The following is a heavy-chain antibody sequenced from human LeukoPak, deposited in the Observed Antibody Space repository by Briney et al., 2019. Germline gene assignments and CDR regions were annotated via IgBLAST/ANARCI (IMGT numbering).Heavy chain of an antibody. D-gene: IGHD6-19*01. V-gene: IGHV3-30-3*01. CDR3: AKDHSSAWDYFYYGMNV. J-gene: IGHJ6*02. CDR1: GFTFSSYA. CDR2: ISYDGSNK. Sequence: GGSLRLSCAASGFTFSSYAMHWVRQAPGKGLEWVAVISYDGSNKYYADSVKGRFTISRDNSKNTLYLQMNSLRGEDTAVYYCAKDHSSAWDYFYYGMNVWGQGTTVTVSS.